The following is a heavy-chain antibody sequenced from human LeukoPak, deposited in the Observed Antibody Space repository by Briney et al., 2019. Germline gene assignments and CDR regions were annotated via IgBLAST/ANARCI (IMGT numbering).Heavy chain of an antibody. D-gene: IGHD1-14*01. CDR3: PREAVNHGMDV. CDR2: ITATGGTP. V-gene: IGHV3-23*01. Sequence: PGGSLRLSCAASGFAFRNYAASWIRQAPGKGLEWVPAITATGGTPCYAASVRGRFTISRDNSKNTLYLQMNSLRAEDTAVYYCPREAVNHGMDVWGQGTTVTVSS. J-gene: IGHJ6*02. CDR1: GFAFRNYA.